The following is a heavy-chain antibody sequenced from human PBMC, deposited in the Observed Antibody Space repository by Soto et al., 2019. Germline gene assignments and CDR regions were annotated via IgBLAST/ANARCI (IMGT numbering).Heavy chain of an antibody. CDR2: ISSSSSTI. Sequence: GGSLRLSCAASGFTFSSYSMNWVRQAPGKGLEWVSYISSSSSTIYYADSVKGRFTISRDNAKNSLYLQMNSLRDEDTAVYYCATVLRYFDWGMTHLVDAFDIWGQGTMLTVSS. J-gene: IGHJ3*02. V-gene: IGHV3-48*02. D-gene: IGHD3-9*01. CDR3: ATVLRYFDWGMTHLVDAFDI. CDR1: GFTFSSYS.